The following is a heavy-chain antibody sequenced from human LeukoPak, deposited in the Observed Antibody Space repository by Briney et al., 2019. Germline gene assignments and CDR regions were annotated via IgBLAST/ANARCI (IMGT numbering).Heavy chain of an antibody. J-gene: IGHJ4*02. V-gene: IGHV4-34*01. CDR2: INHRGNT. CDR1: GGSFSGYY. Sequence: SETLSLTCAVYGGSFSGYYWSWIRQPPGKGLEWIGEINHRGNTNYNPSLKSRVTISVDTSKNQFSLKLSSMTAADTAVYYCAGPGAARLDYWGQGTLVTVSS. D-gene: IGHD6-6*01. CDR3: AGPGAARLDY.